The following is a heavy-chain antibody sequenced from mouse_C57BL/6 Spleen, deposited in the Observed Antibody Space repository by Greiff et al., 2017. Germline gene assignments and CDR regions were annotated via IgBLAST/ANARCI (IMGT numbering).Heavy chain of an antibody. CDR1: GYTFTSCW. CDR3: ARGRSWAMDY. V-gene: IGHV1-52*01. J-gene: IGHJ4*01. CDR2: IDPSDSET. Sequence: QVQLMQPGAELVRPGSSVKLSCKASGYTFTSCWMHWVKQRPIQSLEGIGNIDPSDSETHYNQKFKNQVTLTVDKSSSTAYMQLSDLTAEDSAVYYCARGRSWAMDYWGQGTSVTVSS.